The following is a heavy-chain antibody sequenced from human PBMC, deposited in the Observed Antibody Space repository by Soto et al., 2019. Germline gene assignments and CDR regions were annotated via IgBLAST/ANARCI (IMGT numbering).Heavy chain of an antibody. V-gene: IGHV3-21*01. J-gene: IGHJ5*02. CDR2: ISSSSSYI. D-gene: IGHD1-26*01. CDR1: GFTFSSYS. Sequence: EVQLVESGGGLVKPGGSLRLSCAASGFTFSSYSMNWVRQAPGKGLEWVSSISSSSSYIYYADSVKGRFTISRDNAKNSLYLQMNSRRAEDTAVYYCARSNGRGRFDPWGQGTLVTVSS. CDR3: ARSNGRGRFDP.